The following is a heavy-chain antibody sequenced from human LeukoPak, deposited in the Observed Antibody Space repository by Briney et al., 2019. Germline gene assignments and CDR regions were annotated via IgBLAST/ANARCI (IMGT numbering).Heavy chain of an antibody. CDR2: ISGSGGST. CDR1: GFTFSSYA. V-gene: IGHV3-23*01. J-gene: IGHJ5*02. CDR3: ARGATDTTRWFGP. D-gene: IGHD1-26*01. Sequence: GGSLRLSCAASGFTFSSYAMSWVRQAPGKGLEWVSAISGSGGSTYYADSVKGRFTISRDNAKNSLYLQMNDLRAEDTAAYYCARGATDTTRWFGPWGQGTLVTVSS.